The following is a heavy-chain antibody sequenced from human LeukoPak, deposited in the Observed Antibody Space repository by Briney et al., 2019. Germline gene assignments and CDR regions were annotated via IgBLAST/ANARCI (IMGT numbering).Heavy chain of an antibody. CDR2: INPNSGGT. CDR3: ARDRGREGQLVVPF. Sequence: VASVKVSCKASGYTFTGYYMHWVRQAPGQGLEWMGWINPNSGGTNYAQKFQGRVTMTRDTSISTAYMELSRLRSDDTAVYYCARDRGREGQLVVPFWGQGTLVTVSS. CDR1: GYTFTGYY. J-gene: IGHJ4*02. V-gene: IGHV1-2*02. D-gene: IGHD6-6*01.